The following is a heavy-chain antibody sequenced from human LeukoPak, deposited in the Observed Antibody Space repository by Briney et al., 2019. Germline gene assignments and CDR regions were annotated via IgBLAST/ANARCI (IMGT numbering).Heavy chain of an antibody. CDR1: GFTFSSYA. D-gene: IGHD2-2*01. CDR2: ISGSGGST. V-gene: IGHV3-23*01. Sequence: GGSLRLSCAASGFTFSSYAMSWVRQAPGKGLEWVSAISGSGGSTYYVDSVKGRFTISRDNSKNTLYLQMNSLRAEDTAVYYCAKALPPVIVVVPAATYGMDVWGQGTTVTVSS. J-gene: IGHJ6*02. CDR3: AKALPPVIVVVPAATYGMDV.